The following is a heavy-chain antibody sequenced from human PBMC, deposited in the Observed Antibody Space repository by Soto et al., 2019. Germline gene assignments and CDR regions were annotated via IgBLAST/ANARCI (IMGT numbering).Heavy chain of an antibody. D-gene: IGHD6-13*01. J-gene: IGHJ4*02. CDR2: ILPSTGST. CDR1: GGTFSTYA. Sequence: QVQLVQSGAEVKKPGSSVKVSCKAFGGTFSTYAVSWVRQAPGQGLEWVGGILPSTGSTNHAQKFQGRVTVTAAETTGTVSMELTSLSSADPAVYDRARGGSSSDYWGQGTRVTVSS. V-gene: IGHV1-69*12. CDR3: ARGGSSSDY.